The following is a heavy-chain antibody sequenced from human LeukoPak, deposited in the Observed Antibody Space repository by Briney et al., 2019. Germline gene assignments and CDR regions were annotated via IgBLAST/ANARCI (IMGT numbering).Heavy chain of an antibody. D-gene: IGHD3-22*01. CDR3: ARECIDGYYESSGYDL. Sequence: GGSLRLSCAASGFSLSGYWMTWVRQAPGKGLEWGANIKEEGSRKHDVDSARGRFTISRDNAKNSLYLDMNSLRAEDTAVYYCARECIDGYYESSGYDLWGQGTLVTVSS. CDR1: GFSLSGYW. J-gene: IGHJ4*02. V-gene: IGHV3-7*01. CDR2: IKEEGSRK.